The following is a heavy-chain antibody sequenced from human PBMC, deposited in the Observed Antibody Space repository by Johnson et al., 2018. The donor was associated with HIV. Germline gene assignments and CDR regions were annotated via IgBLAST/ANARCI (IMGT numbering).Heavy chain of an antibody. CDR1: GFTFSSCA. Sequence: VQLVESGGDLVQPGGSLRLSCVASGFTFSSCAMSWVRQAPGKGLEWVSGISGSNASTYYADSVKGRFTISRDNSKNTLFLQMNSLRVEDTAVYYCASYGDYKSSDAFDIWGQGTMVTVSS. V-gene: IGHV3-23*04. D-gene: IGHD4-17*01. CDR3: ASYGDYKSSDAFDI. J-gene: IGHJ3*02. CDR2: ISGSNAST.